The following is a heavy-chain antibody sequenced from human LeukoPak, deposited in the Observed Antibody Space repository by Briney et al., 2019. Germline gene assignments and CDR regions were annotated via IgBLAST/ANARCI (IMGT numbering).Heavy chain of an antibody. Sequence: KPSETLSLTCTVSGGSISSYYRSWIRQPPGKGLEWVGYIYYSGSTNYNPSLKSRVTISVDTSKNQFSLKLSSVTAADTAVYYCARGQWLVRHRFDYWGQGTLVTVSS. CDR3: ARGQWLVRHRFDY. D-gene: IGHD6-19*01. V-gene: IGHV4-59*12. CDR1: GGSISSYY. CDR2: IYYSGST. J-gene: IGHJ4*02.